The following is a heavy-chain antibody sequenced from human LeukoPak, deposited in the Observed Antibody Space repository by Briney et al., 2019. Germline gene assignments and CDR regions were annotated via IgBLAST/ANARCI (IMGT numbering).Heavy chain of an antibody. CDR2: IYTSGST. J-gene: IGHJ4*02. V-gene: IGHV4-4*07. CDR1: GGSISSYY. CDR3: ARVGPIVGARAAPIDY. Sequence: SETLSLTCTVCGGSISSYYWSWIRQPAGKGLEWIGRIYTSGSTNYNPSLKSRVTMSVDTSKNQFSLKLSSVTAADTAVYYCARVGPIVGARAAPIDYWGQGTLVTVSS. D-gene: IGHD1-26*01.